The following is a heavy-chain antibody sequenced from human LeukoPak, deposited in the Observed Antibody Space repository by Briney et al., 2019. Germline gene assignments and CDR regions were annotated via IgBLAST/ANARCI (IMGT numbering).Heavy chain of an antibody. V-gene: IGHV3-30*02. D-gene: IGHD3-22*01. Sequence: GGSLRLSCAASGFTFSSYGMHWVRQAPGKGLEWVAFIRYDGSNKYYADSVKGRFTISRDNAKNSLYLQMNSLRAEDTAVYYCARDRYLGYYDSSGYYPAAFDIWGQGTMVTVSS. CDR3: ARDRYLGYYDSSGYYPAAFDI. J-gene: IGHJ3*02. CDR2: IRYDGSNK. CDR1: GFTFSSYG.